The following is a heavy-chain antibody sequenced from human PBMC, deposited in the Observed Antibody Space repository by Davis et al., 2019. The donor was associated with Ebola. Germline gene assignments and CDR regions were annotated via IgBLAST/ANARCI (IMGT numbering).Heavy chain of an antibody. Sequence: PGGSLRLSCAASGFTFSSYDMHWVRQATGKGLEWVSAIGTAGDTYYPGSVKGRFTISRENAKNSLYLQMNSLRAGDTAVYYCARENWNDNYYYGMDVWGQGTTVTVSS. V-gene: IGHV3-13*01. CDR1: GFTFSSYD. D-gene: IGHD1-1*01. CDR2: IGTAGDT. J-gene: IGHJ6*02. CDR3: ARENWNDNYYYGMDV.